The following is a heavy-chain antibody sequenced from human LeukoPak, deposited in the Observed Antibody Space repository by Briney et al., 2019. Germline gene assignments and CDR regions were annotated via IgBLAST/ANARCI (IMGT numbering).Heavy chain of an antibody. V-gene: IGHV3-23*01. CDR1: GFTFSSYA. D-gene: IGHD5-18*01. J-gene: IGHJ4*02. CDR2: ISGSGGST. CDR3: AKDLTDTAMVEGFDY. Sequence: GGSLRLSCAASGFTFSSYAMSWVRQAPGKGLEWVSAISGSGGSTYYADPVKGRFTISRDNSKNTLYLQMNSLRAEDTAVYYCAKDLTDTAMVEGFDYWGQGTLVTVSS.